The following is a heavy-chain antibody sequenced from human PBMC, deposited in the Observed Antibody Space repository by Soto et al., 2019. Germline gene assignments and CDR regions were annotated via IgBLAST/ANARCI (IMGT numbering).Heavy chain of an antibody. Sequence: EVQLVESGGGLIQPGGSLRLSCAASGFTFRGYWMHWVRQVPGKGLEWVLRINGDGSVTQCADSVKGRFTISRDNVNNTLHLQMDSLRAEDTAVYYCARSSYSGIYCDYWGQGVLVTVSS. D-gene: IGHD6-13*01. CDR1: GFTFRGYW. CDR3: ARSSYSGIYCDY. V-gene: IGHV3-74*03. J-gene: IGHJ4*02. CDR2: INGDGSVT.